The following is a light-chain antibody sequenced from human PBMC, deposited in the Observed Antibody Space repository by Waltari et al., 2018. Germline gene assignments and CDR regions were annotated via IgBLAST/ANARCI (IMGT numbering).Light chain of an antibody. V-gene: IGLV2-14*03. Sequence: QSALPQPASVSGSPGQSITIPCTGTTSSLGGYNYVPWYQQPPGKPPKPVIYDVNNRPSGVSNRFSGSKSGNTASLTISGLQTEDEADYHCSSYTGGTTLVVFGGGTKLTVL. J-gene: IGLJ2*01. CDR1: TSSLGGYNY. CDR3: SSYTGGTTLVV. CDR2: DVN.